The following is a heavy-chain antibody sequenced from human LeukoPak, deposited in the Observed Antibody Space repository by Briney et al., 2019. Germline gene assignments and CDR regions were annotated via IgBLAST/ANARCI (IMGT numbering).Heavy chain of an antibody. Sequence: GGSLRLSCAASGFTFSSSAMSGFRQAPGKGLEWVSAISGSGGSTYYADSVKGRFTISRDNSKNTLYLQMNSLRAEDTAVYYCAKYSRQVAGRGSFDYWGQGTLVTVSS. CDR3: AKYSRQVAGRGSFDY. CDR2: ISGSGGST. CDR1: GFTFSSSA. V-gene: IGHV3-23*01. D-gene: IGHD6-19*01. J-gene: IGHJ4*02.